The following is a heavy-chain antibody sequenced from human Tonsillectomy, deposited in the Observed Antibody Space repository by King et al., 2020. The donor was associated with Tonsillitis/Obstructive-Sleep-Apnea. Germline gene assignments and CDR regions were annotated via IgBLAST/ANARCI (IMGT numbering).Heavy chain of an antibody. J-gene: IGHJ3*02. CDR3: ARVVVADVSSGYYIGNAFDI. D-gene: IGHD3-22*01. CDR1: GGSISSYY. V-gene: IGHV4-59*01. Sequence: VQLQESGPGLVKPSETLSLTCTVSGGSISSYYWSWIRQPPGKGLEWIGYTHYSGSTNYNPSLKSRVTISVDTSKNKFSLKLSSVTAADTAVYYCARVVVADVSSGYYIGNAFDIWGQGTMVTVSS. CDR2: THYSGST.